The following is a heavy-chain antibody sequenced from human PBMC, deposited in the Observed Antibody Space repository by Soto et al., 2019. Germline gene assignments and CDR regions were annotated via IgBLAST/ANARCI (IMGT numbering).Heavy chain of an antibody. CDR3: ARVASSSSNYYYYMDV. Sequence: ASVKVSRKASGYTFTSYAMHWVRQAPGQRLERMGWINAGNGNTKYSQKFQGRVTITRDTSASTAYMELSSLRSEDTAVYYCARVASSSSNYYYYMDVWGKGTTVTVSS. D-gene: IGHD6-6*01. J-gene: IGHJ6*03. CDR1: GYTFTSYA. CDR2: INAGNGNT. V-gene: IGHV1-3*01.